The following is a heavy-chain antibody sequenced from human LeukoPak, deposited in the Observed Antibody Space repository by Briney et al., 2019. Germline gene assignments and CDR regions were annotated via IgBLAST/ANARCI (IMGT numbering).Heavy chain of an antibody. CDR3: AKVTGVLRFLEWLPDQWGFDY. D-gene: IGHD3-3*01. J-gene: IGHJ4*02. CDR2: ISSSGSTI. V-gene: IGHV3-11*01. Sequence: GGSLRLSCAASGFTFSDYYMSWIRQAPGKGLEWVSYISSSGSTIYYADSVKGRFTISRDNAKNSLYLQMNSLRAEDTAVYYCAKVTGVLRFLEWLPDQWGFDYWGQGTLVTVSS. CDR1: GFTFSDYY.